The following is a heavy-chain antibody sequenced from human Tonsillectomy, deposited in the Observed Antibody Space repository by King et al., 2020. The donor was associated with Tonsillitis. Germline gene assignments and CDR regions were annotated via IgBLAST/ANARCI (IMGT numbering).Heavy chain of an antibody. CDR1: GFTFSSYG. D-gene: IGHD5-24*01. V-gene: IGHV3-30*18. Sequence: VQLVESGGGVVQPGRSLRLSCAASGFTFSSYGMHWVRQAPGKGLEWVAVVSNDGTKKYYSDSVKGRFTSSRDNSKKTLYLQMNTLRAEDTAVYFCAKCLEMTTTHDAFDIWGQGTKVTVS. CDR3: AKCLEMTTTHDAFDI. J-gene: IGHJ3*02. CDR2: VSNDGTKK.